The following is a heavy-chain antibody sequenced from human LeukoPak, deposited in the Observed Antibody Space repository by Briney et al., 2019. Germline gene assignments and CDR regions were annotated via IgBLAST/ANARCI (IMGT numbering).Heavy chain of an antibody. CDR1: GFTFTSDG. J-gene: IGHJ6*03. CDR2: IRYDGSNK. CDR3: AKGRNKGPDGVYYYMDV. V-gene: IGHV3-30*02. D-gene: IGHD2/OR15-2a*01. Sequence: GGSLRLSCAASGFTFTSDGMNWVRQAPGKGLEWVALIRYDGSNKKNEDSVDGRFTISRDNSKPTLYLQTNSLRAEDTAVHYCAKGRNKGPDGVYYYMDVWGKGTTVTVSS.